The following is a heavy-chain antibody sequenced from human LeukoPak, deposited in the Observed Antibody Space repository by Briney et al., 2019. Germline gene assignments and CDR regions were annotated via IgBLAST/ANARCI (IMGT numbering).Heavy chain of an antibody. Sequence: ASVKVSCKASGYTFTSYGISWVRQAPGQGLEWMGWISAYNGNTNYAQKLQGRVTMTTDTSTSTAYMELRSLRSDDTAVYYCAGHSLPFMVRGVIFGWDFDYWGQGTLVTVSS. V-gene: IGHV1-18*01. CDR1: GYTFTSYG. CDR3: AGHSLPFMVRGVIFGWDFDY. CDR2: ISAYNGNT. D-gene: IGHD3-10*01. J-gene: IGHJ4*02.